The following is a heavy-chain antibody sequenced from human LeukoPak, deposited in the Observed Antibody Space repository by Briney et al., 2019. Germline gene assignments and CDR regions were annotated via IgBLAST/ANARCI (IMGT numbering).Heavy chain of an antibody. V-gene: IGHV1-2*02. D-gene: IGHD3-9*01. CDR1: GYTFTGYY. J-gene: IGHJ4*02. CDR3: ARLRDDILTGYFDY. Sequence: ASVKVPCKASGYTFTGYYMHWVRQAPGQGLEWMGWINPNSGGTNYAQKFQGRVTMTRDTSTSTAYMELSRLRSDDTAVYYCARLRDDILTGYFDYWGQGTLVTVSS. CDR2: INPNSGGT.